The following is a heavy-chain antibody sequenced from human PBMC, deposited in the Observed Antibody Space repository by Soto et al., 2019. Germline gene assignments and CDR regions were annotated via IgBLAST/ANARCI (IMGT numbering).Heavy chain of an antibody. CDR2: ISYDGSNK. Sequence: GSLRLSCAASGFTFSSYGMHWVRQAPGKGLEWVAVISYDGSNKYYADSVKGRFTISRDNSKNTLYLQMNSLRAEDTAVYYCARHNSQWPNWFDPWGQGTLVTVSS. V-gene: IGHV3-30*03. J-gene: IGHJ5*02. CDR3: ARHNSQWPNWFDP. CDR1: GFTFSSYG. D-gene: IGHD1-1*01.